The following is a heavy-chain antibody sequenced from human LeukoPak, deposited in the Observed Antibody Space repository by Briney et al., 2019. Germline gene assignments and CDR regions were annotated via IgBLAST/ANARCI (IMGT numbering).Heavy chain of an antibody. D-gene: IGHD1-1*01. V-gene: IGHV4-39*01. CDR2: VYNTGST. J-gene: IGHJ5*02. Sequence: SETLSLTCSVSGGSMSSENEYWGWIRQTPGKGLEWIGSVYNTGSTDYNPSLKRRFSISIDTSKNQFSLRVTPVTAADTAVYYCARHILEEHWFDPWGLGTLVIVSS. CDR1: GGSMSSENEY. CDR3: ARHILEEHWFDP.